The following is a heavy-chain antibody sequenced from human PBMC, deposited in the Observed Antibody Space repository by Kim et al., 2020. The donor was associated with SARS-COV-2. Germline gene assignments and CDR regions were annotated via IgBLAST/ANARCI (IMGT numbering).Heavy chain of an antibody. CDR2: IKSKTDGGTS. J-gene: IGHJ4*02. V-gene: IGHV3-15*01. Sequence: GGSLRLSCAVSGIPFSNAWFNGVRQSPGKGLEWVGRIKSKTDGGTSDLAAPVKGRFAISRDDSENTLYLLMNNVKTDDSAVYYCTTVSMRWGQGTLVTVSS. D-gene: IGHD2-2*01. CDR3: TTVSMR. CDR1: GIPFSNAW.